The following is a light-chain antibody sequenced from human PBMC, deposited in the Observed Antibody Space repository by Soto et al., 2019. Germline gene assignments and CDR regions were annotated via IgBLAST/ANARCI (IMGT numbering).Light chain of an antibody. CDR3: QQYGSSGT. CDR1: QSVSNNY. Sequence: DIVLTQSPGTLSLSPGERATLSCRASQSVSNNYLAWYQQKPGQAPRLLIYGASNRATGIPDRFSGSGSGTDFTLTISRLEPEDFAVYYCQQYGSSGTFGQGTTVEIK. J-gene: IGKJ1*01. CDR2: GAS. V-gene: IGKV3-20*01.